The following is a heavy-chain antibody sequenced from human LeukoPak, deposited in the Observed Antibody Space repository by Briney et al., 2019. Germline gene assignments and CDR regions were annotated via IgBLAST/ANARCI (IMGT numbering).Heavy chain of an antibody. CDR2: IYYSGST. CDR1: GGSISSGGYY. Sequence: PSQTLPLTCTVSGGSISSGGYYWSWIRQHPGKGLEWIGYIYYSGSTYYNPSLKSRVTISVDTSKNQFSLKLSSVTAADTAVYYCARDTPIAAAGYYYYYYMDVWGKGTTVTVSS. J-gene: IGHJ6*03. V-gene: IGHV4-31*03. CDR3: ARDTPIAAAGYYYYYYMDV. D-gene: IGHD6-13*01.